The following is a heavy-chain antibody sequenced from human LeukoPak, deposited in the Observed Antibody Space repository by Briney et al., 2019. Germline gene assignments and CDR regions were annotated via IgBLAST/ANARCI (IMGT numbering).Heavy chain of an antibody. CDR3: AREASGWAYYFDY. J-gene: IGHJ4*02. CDR2: ISSSGSTI. CDR1: GFTFSVYY. Sequence: PGGSLRLSCAASGFTFSVYYMSWIRQAPGKGLEWVSYISSSGSTIYYADSVQGRFMISRDNDKNSLYLQRNSLRAEDTAVYYCAREASGWAYYFDYWGQGTLVTVSS. V-gene: IGHV3-11*04. D-gene: IGHD6-19*01.